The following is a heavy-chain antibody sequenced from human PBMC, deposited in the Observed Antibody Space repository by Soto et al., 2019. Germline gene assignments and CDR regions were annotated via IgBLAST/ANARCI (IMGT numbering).Heavy chain of an antibody. CDR3: ASGGNYWDNDY. V-gene: IGHV5-51*01. CDR1: GYIFTTFW. J-gene: IGHJ4*02. D-gene: IGHD1-26*01. CDR2: IYPGDSDT. Sequence: GESLKISCKASGYIFTTFWIGWGRQMPGEGLEWMGIIYPGDSDTRYSPSFQGQVTISADKSITTAYLQWSSLKASDTAIYYCASGGNYWDNDYWGQGTQVTVSS.